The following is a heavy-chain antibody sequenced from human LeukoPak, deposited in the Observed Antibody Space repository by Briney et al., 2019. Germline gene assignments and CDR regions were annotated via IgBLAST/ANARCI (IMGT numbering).Heavy chain of an antibody. CDR3: ARDYGSGSQPFDY. CDR2: IYCSGST. V-gene: IGHV4-59*01. J-gene: IGHJ4*02. Sequence: SETLSLTCTVSGGSISSYYWSWIRQPPGKGLEWIGYIYCSGSTNYNPSLKSRVTISVDTSKNQFSLKLSSVTAADTAVYYCARDYGSGSQPFDYWGQGTLVTVSS. CDR1: GGSISSYY. D-gene: IGHD3-10*01.